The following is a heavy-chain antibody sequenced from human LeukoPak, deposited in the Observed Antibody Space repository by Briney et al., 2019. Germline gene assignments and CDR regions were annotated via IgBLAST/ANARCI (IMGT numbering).Heavy chain of an antibody. J-gene: IGHJ4*02. D-gene: IGHD3-16*02. CDR3: AKDIGTFGGVIPWGDY. CDR2: ISGSGGST. CDR1: GFTFSSYA. V-gene: IGHV3-23*01. Sequence: GGSLRLSCAASGFTFSSYAMSWVRQAPGKGLEWVSAISGSGGSTYYADSVKGRFTISRDNSKSTLYLQMNSLRAEDTAVYYCAKDIGTFGGVIPWGDYWGQGTLVTVSS.